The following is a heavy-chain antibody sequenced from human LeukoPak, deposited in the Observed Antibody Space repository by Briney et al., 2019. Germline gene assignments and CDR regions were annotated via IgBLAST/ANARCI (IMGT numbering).Heavy chain of an antibody. CDR2: FDPEDGET. D-gene: IGHD3-22*01. CDR3: ATRKYYYDSSGYYYVLDY. CDR1: GYTLTELS. V-gene: IGHV1-24*01. J-gene: IGHJ4*02. Sequence: ASVKVSCKVSGYTLTELSMHWVRQAPGKGLEWMGGFDPEDGETIYAQKFQGRVTMTEDTSTDTAYMELSSLRSEDTAVYYCATRKYYYDSSGYYYVLDYWGQGTLVTVSS.